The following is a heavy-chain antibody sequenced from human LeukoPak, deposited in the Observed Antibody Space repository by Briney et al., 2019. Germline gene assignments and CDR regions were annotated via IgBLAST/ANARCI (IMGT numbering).Heavy chain of an antibody. Sequence: GGSLRLSCAASGFTFSNHGMHWVRQAPGKGLEWVAFIRYDGSNKYYADSVKGRFTISRDNSKNTLYLQMDSLRAEDTAVYYCAKDLLSDSRYCSSTSCYTGGSYWGQGTLVTVSS. V-gene: IGHV3-30*02. CDR3: AKDLLSDSRYCSSTSCYTGGSY. CDR2: IRYDGSNK. CDR1: GFTFSNHG. J-gene: IGHJ4*02. D-gene: IGHD2-2*02.